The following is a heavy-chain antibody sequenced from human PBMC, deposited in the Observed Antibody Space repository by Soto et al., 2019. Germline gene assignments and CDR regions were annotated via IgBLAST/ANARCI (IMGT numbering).Heavy chain of an antibody. Sequence: EVQLLESGGGLVQPGGSLRLSCAASGFTFSSYAMSWVRQAPGKGLEWVSAIGGRGDSTYYADSVKGRFTISRDNSRDTLYLQMNSLRAEDTAVYYCAKDLIYGYNSGRPFDCWGQGTLVTVSS. CDR2: IGGRGDST. CDR3: AKDLIYGYNSGRPFDC. D-gene: IGHD6-19*01. V-gene: IGHV3-23*01. J-gene: IGHJ4*02. CDR1: GFTFSSYA.